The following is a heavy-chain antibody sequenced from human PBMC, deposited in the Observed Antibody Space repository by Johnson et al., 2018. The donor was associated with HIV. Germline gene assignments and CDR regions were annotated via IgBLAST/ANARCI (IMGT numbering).Heavy chain of an antibody. V-gene: IGHV3-30*19. Sequence: QVQLVESGGGVVQPGRSLRLSCAASGFTFSNYGMHWVRQAPGKGLEWLAVIWYDGSNKYYADSVKGRFTISRDNSKSTLYLQMNSLRVEDTAVYYCARDRAPVYSSSSTPFDALDIWGQGTVVSVSS. D-gene: IGHD6-6*01. CDR3: ARDRAPVYSSSSTPFDALDI. CDR1: GFTFSNYG. J-gene: IGHJ3*02. CDR2: IWYDGSNK.